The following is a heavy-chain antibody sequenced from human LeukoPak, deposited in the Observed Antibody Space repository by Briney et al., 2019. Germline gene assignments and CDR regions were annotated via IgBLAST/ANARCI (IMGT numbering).Heavy chain of an antibody. CDR3: ARGHNWFDP. J-gene: IGHJ5*02. CDR1: GGSFSGYY. CDR2: INHSGST. V-gene: IGHV4-34*01. Sequence: KPSETLSLTCAVYGGSFSGYYWSWIRQPPGKGLEWIGEINHSGSTNYNPSLKSRVTISVDTSKNQFFLKLSSVTAADTAVYYCARGHNWFDPWGQGTLVTVSS.